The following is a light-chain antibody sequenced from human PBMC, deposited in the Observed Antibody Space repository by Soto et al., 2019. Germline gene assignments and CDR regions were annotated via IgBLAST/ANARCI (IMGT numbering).Light chain of an antibody. V-gene: IGLV2-18*01. CDR3: SLCSSTTTYV. Sequence: QSALTQPPSVSGSPGQSVTISCTGTSSDVGSYNRVSWYQQPPGTAPKLLIYEVSNRPSGVPDRFSGSKSGNTASLTISGLQAEDEADYYCSLCSSTTTYVFGTGTQLTVL. CDR2: EVS. CDR1: SSDVGSYNR. J-gene: IGLJ1*01.